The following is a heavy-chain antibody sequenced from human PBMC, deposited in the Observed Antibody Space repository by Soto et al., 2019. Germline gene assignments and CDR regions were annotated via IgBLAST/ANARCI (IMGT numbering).Heavy chain of an antibody. CDR2: ISYDGSNK. CDR1: GFSFSSYA. V-gene: IGHV3-30*18. J-gene: IGHJ6*02. CDR3: ANSAAANYYYDDMYV. D-gene: IGHD2-2*01. Sequence: GGSLRLSCAASGFSFSSYAMSWVRQAPGKGLEWVAVISYDGSNKYYADSVKGRFTISRDNSKNTLYLQMNRLRAEDPAVYYCANSAAANYYYDDMYVLAQRDTVTVS.